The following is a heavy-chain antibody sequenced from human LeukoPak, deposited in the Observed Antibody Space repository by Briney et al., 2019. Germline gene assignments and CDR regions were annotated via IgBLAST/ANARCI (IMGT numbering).Heavy chain of an antibody. D-gene: IGHD3-10*01. V-gene: IGHV4-59*01. CDR3: ARDAYYYGSGSYWSWFDP. J-gene: IGHJ5*02. Sequence: SETLSLTCSVSGVSISSYYWSWIRQPPGEGLEWIGYIYYSGSTNYNPSLKSRVAISVDTSKNQFSLKLSSVTAADTAVYYCARDAYYYGSGSYWSWFDPWGQGTLVTVSS. CDR2: IYYSGST. CDR1: GVSISSYY.